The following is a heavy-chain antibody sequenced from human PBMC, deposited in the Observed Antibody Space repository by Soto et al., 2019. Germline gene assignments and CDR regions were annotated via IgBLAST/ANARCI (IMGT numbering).Heavy chain of an antibody. CDR1: GGSISSSSYY. J-gene: IGHJ5*02. Sequence: QLQLQESGPGLVKPSETLSLTCNVSGGSISSSSYYWGWIRQPPVKGLEWIGSIYYSGSTYYNPSPKSRVTIFVDTSTTQFSLKLSSVTAADTAVHYCARRFGYGSKWFHPWGQGTLFTVSS. CDR3: ARRFGYGSKWFHP. CDR2: IYYSGST. V-gene: IGHV4-39*01. D-gene: IGHD3-10*01.